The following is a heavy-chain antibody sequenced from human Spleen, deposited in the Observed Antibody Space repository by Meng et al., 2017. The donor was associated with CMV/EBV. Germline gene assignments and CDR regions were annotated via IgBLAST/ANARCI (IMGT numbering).Heavy chain of an antibody. D-gene: IGHD1-1*01. J-gene: IGHJ6*02. CDR1: GGTFNSNT. CDR3: ARKVTTGTTGDHSYTMDV. V-gene: IGHV1-69*08. CDR2: IIPILGTA. Sequence: SVKVSCKASGGTFNSNTITWVRQAPGQGLEWMGRIIPILGTANYAQNFQGRVTITADKSTSTVYMELSSLTSEDTAVYYCARKVTTGTTGDHSYTMDVWGQGTTVTVSS.